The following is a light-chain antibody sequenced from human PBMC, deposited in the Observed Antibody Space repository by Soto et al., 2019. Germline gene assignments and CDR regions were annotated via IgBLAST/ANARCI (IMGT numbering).Light chain of an antibody. Sequence: QSALTQPRSVSGSPGQSVTISCTGTSSDVGAYNYVSWYQHHPGKAPKVMIYDVSERPSGVPDRFYGSKSDNKASLTISGLQAEDEADYYCSYAGSYSWVFGGGTKLTVL. V-gene: IGLV2-11*01. CDR3: CSYAGSYSWV. J-gene: IGLJ3*02. CDR1: SSDVGAYNY. CDR2: DVS.